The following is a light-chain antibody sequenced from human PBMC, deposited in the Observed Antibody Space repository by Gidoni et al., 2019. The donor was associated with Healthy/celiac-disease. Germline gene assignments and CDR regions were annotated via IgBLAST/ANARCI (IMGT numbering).Light chain of an antibody. J-gene: IGKJ2*01. CDR2: WAS. Sequence: DIVLTQPPASLAVALGERATINCKSSQSVLYSSNNENYSAWYQQKPGQPPKLLIYWASTRESGVPDRLSGSGSGTDFTLTISSLQAEDVAVYYCQQYYSTPYTFXRXTKLEIK. CDR3: QQYYSTPYT. V-gene: IGKV4-1*01. CDR1: QSVLYSSNNENY.